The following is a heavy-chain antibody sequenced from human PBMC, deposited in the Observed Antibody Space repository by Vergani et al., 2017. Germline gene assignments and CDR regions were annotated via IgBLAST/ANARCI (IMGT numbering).Heavy chain of an antibody. J-gene: IGHJ2*01. CDR1: GRSFSGYY. Sequence: QVQLQQWGAGLLKPSETLSLTCAVYGRSFSGYYWSWIRQPPGKGLEWIGEINHSGSTNYNPSLKSRVTISVDTSKNQFSLKLSSVTAADTAVYYCARGRRGTWYFDLWGRGTLVTVSS. CDR3: ARGRRGTWYFDL. CDR2: INHSGST. V-gene: IGHV4-34*01.